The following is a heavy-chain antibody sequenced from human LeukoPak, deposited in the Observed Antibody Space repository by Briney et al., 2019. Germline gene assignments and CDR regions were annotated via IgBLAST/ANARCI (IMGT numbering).Heavy chain of an antibody. CDR2: IIPILGIA. Sequence: WVTVSCKASGGTFSSYTISWVRQAPGQGLEWMGRIIPILGIANYAQKFQGRVTITADKSTSTAYMELSSLRSEDTAVYYCARPRDNPGTAMARYDCDYWGQARLVTVSS. CDR3: ARPRDNPGTAMARYDCDY. V-gene: IGHV1-69*02. CDR1: GGTFSSYT. J-gene: IGHJ4*02. D-gene: IGHD5-18*01.